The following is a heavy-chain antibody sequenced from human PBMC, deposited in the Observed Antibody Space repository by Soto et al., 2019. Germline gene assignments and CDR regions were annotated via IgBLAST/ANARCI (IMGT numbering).Heavy chain of an antibody. Sequence: PGGSLKLSCAASGFTCSSYSMNWVLQAPGKGLEWVSSISSSSSYIYYADSVKGRFTISRDNAKNSLYLQMNSLRAEDTAVYYCARDVVLWFGELSGGMDVWGQETTVTVSS. V-gene: IGHV3-21*01. CDR2: ISSSSSYI. J-gene: IGHJ6*02. D-gene: IGHD3-10*01. CDR3: ARDVVLWFGELSGGMDV. CDR1: GFTCSSYS.